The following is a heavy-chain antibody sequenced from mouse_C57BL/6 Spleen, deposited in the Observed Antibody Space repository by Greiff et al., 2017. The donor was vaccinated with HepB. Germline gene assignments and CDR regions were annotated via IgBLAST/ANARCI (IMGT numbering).Heavy chain of an antibody. CDR3: ARGYDYVQRNAMDY. D-gene: IGHD2-4*01. V-gene: IGHV1-72*01. CDR2: IDPNSGGT. Sequence: QVHVKQPGAELVKPGASVKLSCKASGYTFTSYWMHWVKQRPGRGLEWIGRIDPNSGGTKYNEKFKSKATLTVDKPSSTAYMQRSSLTSEDSAVYYCARGYDYVQRNAMDYWGQGTSVTVSS. CDR1: GYTFTSYW. J-gene: IGHJ4*01.